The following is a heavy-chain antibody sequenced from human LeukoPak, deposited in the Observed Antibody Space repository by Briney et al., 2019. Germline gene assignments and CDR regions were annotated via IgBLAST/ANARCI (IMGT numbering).Heavy chain of an antibody. Sequence: PGGSLRLSCAASGFTFSSYSMNWVRQAPGKGLEWVSSISSSSSYIYYADSVKGRFTISRDNAKNSLYLQMNSLRAEDTAVYYCAPDYSNYVRWFDPWGQGTLVNVSS. CDR2: ISSSSSYI. CDR3: APDYSNYVRWFDP. CDR1: GFTFSSYS. V-gene: IGHV3-21*01. J-gene: IGHJ5*02. D-gene: IGHD4-11*01.